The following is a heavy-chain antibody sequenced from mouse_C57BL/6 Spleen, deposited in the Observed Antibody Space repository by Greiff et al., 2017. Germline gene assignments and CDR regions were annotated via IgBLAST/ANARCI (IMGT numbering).Heavy chain of an antibody. D-gene: IGHD4-1*01. V-gene: IGHV5-15*01. CDR3: ARHLPGTYAMDY. J-gene: IGHJ4*01. Sequence: EVKLMESGGGLVQPGGSLKLSCAASGFTFSDYGMAWVRQAPRKGPEWVAFISNLAYSIYYADTVTGRFTISRENAKNTLYLEMSSLRSEDTAMYYCARHLPGTYAMDYWGQGTSVTVSS. CDR1: GFTFSDYG. CDR2: ISNLAYSI.